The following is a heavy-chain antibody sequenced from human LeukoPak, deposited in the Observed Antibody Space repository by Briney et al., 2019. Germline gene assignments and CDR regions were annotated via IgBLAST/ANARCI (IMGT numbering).Heavy chain of an antibody. D-gene: IGHD3-22*01. J-gene: IGHJ4*02. CDR1: GGSISSYY. Sequence: SETLSLTCTVSGGSISSYYWSWIRQPPGKGLKWIGYIYYSGSTNYNPSLKSRFTISLDTSKNQFSLKLSSVTAADTAVYYCARRTYYYDSSGYYYVFDYWGQGTLVTVSS. CDR3: ARRTYYYDSSGYYYVFDY. V-gene: IGHV4-59*01. CDR2: IYYSGST.